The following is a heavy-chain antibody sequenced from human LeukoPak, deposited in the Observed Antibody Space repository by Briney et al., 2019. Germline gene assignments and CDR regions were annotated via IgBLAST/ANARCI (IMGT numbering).Heavy chain of an antibody. J-gene: IGHJ4*02. CDR2: INPRGGST. Sequence: GASVKVSCRASGYTFTNYYMHWVRQAPGQGLEWIGIINPRGGSTSYAQKVQGRVTITRDTSTNTVYMHLISLRAEDTAVYYCAREIGPIQLHLWGSAFDYWGQGTLVTVSS. CDR3: AREIGPIQLHLWGSAFDY. CDR1: GYTFTNYY. D-gene: IGHD5-18*01. V-gene: IGHV1-46*01.